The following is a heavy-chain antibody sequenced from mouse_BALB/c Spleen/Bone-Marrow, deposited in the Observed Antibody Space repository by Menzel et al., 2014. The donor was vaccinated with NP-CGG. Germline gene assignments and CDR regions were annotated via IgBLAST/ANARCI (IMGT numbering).Heavy chain of an antibody. Sequence: LVESGPGLVAPSQSLSITCTVSGFSLTSYDISWIRQPPGKGLEWLGVIWTGGGTNYNSAFMSRLSISKDNSESQVFLKMNSLQTDDTAIYYCVRDYYGSYFDVWGAGTTVTVSS. CDR2: IWTGGGT. J-gene: IGHJ1*01. CDR3: VRDYYGSYFDV. D-gene: IGHD1-1*01. V-gene: IGHV2-9-2*01. CDR1: GFSLTSYD.